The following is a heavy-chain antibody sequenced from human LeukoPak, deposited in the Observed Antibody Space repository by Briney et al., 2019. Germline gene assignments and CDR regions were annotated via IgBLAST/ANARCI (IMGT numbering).Heavy chain of an antibody. CDR2: IKEDGSEK. CDR3: ASGRQLGY. J-gene: IGHJ4*02. Sequence: GGSLSLSCAASGFTFSNFWMSWVRQAAGKGLEWVANIKEDGSEKYYVDSVKGRFTISRDNARNSLYLQMNSLRAEDTAVYYCASGRQLGYWGQGTLVTVSS. CDR1: GFTFSNFW. V-gene: IGHV3-7*01. D-gene: IGHD6-13*01.